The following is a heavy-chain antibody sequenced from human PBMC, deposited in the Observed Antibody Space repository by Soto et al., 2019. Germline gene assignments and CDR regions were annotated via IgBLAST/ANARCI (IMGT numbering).Heavy chain of an antibody. D-gene: IGHD3-9*01. CDR2: MLDKGST. CDR1: DGSISNYY. CDR3: ERAGVLRYFGSI. Sequence: QVQLQESGPGLVKPSETLSLTCTVSDGSISNYYWSWIRQPPGKGLEWIGYMLDKGSTNYNPSLKGRVTMSLDTSKNQFSLKVTSVTAADTAVYYCERAGVLRYFGSIWGQGTTVTVSS. V-gene: IGHV4-59*01. J-gene: IGHJ3*02.